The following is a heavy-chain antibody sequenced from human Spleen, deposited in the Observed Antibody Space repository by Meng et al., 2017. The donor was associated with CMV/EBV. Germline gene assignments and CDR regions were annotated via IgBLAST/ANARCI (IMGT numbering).Heavy chain of an antibody. J-gene: IGHJ4*02. CDR1: GFTFSSYS. Sequence: GESLKISCAASGFTFSSYSMNWVRQAPGKGLEWVSSISSSSSYIYYADSVKGRFTISRDNAKNSLYLQMNSLRAEDTAVYYCAKDRHSGSYYFDYWGQGTLVTVSS. CDR3: AKDRHSGSYYFDY. D-gene: IGHD1-26*01. V-gene: IGHV3-21*01. CDR2: ISSSSSYI.